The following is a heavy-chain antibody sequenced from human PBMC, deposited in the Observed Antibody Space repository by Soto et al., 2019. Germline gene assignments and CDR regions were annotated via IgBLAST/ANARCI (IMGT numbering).Heavy chain of an antibody. J-gene: IGHJ5*02. CDR1: GYTFTSYA. CDR2: INAGNGNT. D-gene: IGHD2-21*02. CDR3: GRSIVVVTAVEP. Sequence: QVQLVQSGAEEKKPGASVKVSCKASGYTFTSYAMHWVRQAPGQRLEWMGWINAGNGNTKYSQKFQGRVTITRDTSAITAYMDLASRIPEATPVYSCGRSIVVVTAVEPWGQGTLVTV. V-gene: IGHV1-3*05.